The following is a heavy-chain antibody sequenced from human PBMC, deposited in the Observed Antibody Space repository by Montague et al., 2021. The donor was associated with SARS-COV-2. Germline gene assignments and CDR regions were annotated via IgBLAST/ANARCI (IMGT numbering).Heavy chain of an antibody. CDR1: GGSITNNIDY. CDR3: ARLKRYFDSIVPASAFDF. Sequence: SETLSLTCTVSGGSITNNIDYWAWIRQPPGKGLEWIGSIYYTGNTYYNPSLKSRVTISVVTSKNHFTLKLSSVTAAETAVYYCARLKRYFDSIVPASAFDFWGQGTMVTVSS. D-gene: IGHD3-22*01. V-gene: IGHV4-39*02. CDR2: IYYTGNT. J-gene: IGHJ3*01.